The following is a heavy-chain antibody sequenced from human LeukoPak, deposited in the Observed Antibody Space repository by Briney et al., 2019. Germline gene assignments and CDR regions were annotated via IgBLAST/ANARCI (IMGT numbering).Heavy chain of an antibody. V-gene: IGHV3-30*03. CDR2: ISNDGSNK. J-gene: IGHJ4*02. CDR3: ARGHMATIDY. Sequence: TGGSLRLSCAPSGFTFSSYGMNWVRQAPGKGLEWVAVISNDGSNKYYADSVKGRFTISRDNAKNSLYLQMNSLRAEDTAVYYCARGHMATIDYWGQGTLVTVSS. CDR1: GFTFSSYG. D-gene: IGHD5-24*01.